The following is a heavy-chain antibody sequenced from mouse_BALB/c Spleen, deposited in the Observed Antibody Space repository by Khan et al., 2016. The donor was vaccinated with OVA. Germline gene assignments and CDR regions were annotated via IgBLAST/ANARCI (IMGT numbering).Heavy chain of an antibody. CDR1: GFTFSNYA. V-gene: IGHV5-6-5*01. CDR2: ISSGGST. CDR3: ARDYRFVY. Sequence: EVELVESGGGLVKPGGSLKVSCAASGFTFSNYAMSWVRQTPEKRLEWVASISSGGSTYYPDSAKGRFTISRDNARNILYLQMSSLRSEDTAMYYCARDYRFVYWGQGTLVTVSA. J-gene: IGHJ3*01. D-gene: IGHD1-1*01.